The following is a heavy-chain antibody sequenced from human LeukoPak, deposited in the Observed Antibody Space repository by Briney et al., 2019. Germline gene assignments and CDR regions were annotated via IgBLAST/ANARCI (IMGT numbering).Heavy chain of an antibody. CDR1: GFTFDDYA. V-gene: IGHV3-9*01. CDR3: ARDWKYSSGSFDY. Sequence: GGSLRLSCAASGFTFDDYAMHWVRQAPGKGLEWVSGISWDSGSIGYADSVKGRFTISRDNAKNSLYLQMNSLRAEDTAVYYCARDWKYSSGSFDYWGQGTLVTVSS. D-gene: IGHD6-19*01. CDR2: ISWDSGSI. J-gene: IGHJ4*02.